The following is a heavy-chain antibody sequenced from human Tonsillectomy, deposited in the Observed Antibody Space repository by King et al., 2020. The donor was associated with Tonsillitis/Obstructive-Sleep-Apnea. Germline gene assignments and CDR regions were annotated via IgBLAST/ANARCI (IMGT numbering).Heavy chain of an antibody. Sequence: QLQESGPGLVKPSETLSLTCTVSGDSISSRNHYWGWIRQSPGQGLEYIGSIHYRGNTYYNPSLKSRVAISVDTSKNQFSLKLGSVTASDTAVYYCAGGTHIAVVPAPLDVWGKGTTVTVSS. V-gene: IGHV4-39*01. J-gene: IGHJ6*04. CDR3: AGGTHIAVVPAPLDV. D-gene: IGHD2-2*01. CDR1: GDSISSRNHY. CDR2: IHYRGNT.